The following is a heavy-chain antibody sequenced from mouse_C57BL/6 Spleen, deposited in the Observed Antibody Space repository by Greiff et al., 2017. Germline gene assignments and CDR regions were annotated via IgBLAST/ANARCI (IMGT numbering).Heavy chain of an antibody. J-gene: IGHJ4*01. V-gene: IGHV1-81*01. CDR3: ARQGSSGYVHAMGY. CDR1: GYTFTSSG. Sequence: QVQLKESGAELARPGASVKLSCKASGYTFTSSGISWVKQRTGQGLEWIGEIYPRSGNTYYNEKFKGKATLTADKSSSPAYMELRSLASEGSAVYFCARQGSSGYVHAMGYWGQGTSVTVSS. CDR2: IYPRSGNT. D-gene: IGHD3-2*02.